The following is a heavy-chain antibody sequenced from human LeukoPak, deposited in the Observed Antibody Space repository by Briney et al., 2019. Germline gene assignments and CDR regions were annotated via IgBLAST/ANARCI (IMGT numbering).Heavy chain of an antibody. D-gene: IGHD4-23*01. CDR3: ARDNSVEDTAWWFDP. Sequence: ASVKASCKASGGTFSSYAISWVRQAPGQGLEWMGIINPSGGSTSYAQKFQGRVTMTRDMSTSTDYMELSSLRSEDTAVYYCARDNSVEDTAWWFDPWGQGTLVTVSS. CDR1: GGTFSSYA. CDR2: INPSGGST. J-gene: IGHJ5*02. V-gene: IGHV1-46*01.